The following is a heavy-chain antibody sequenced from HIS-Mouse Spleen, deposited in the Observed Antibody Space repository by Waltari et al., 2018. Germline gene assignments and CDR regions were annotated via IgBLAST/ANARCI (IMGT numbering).Heavy chain of an antibody. D-gene: IGHD6-13*01. CDR2: IYYGAGT. Sequence: QLQLQESGPGLVKPSETLSLTCTVSGGSISSRSYYWGWIRQPPGKGLEWIGSIYYGAGTYYNPSLKSRVTISVDTSKNQFSLKLSAVTAADTAVYYCAREIPYSSSWYDWYFDLWGRGTLVTVSS. CDR3: AREIPYSSSWYDWYFDL. J-gene: IGHJ2*01. CDR1: GGSISSRSYY. V-gene: IGHV4-39*07.